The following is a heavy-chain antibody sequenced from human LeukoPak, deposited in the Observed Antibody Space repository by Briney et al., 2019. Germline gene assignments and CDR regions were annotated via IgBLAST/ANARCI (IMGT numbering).Heavy chain of an antibody. CDR2: IHKSAIT. J-gene: IGHJ6*03. Sequence: GGSLRLSCAASGFTVSSNYMTWVRQAPGKGLEWVSVIHKSAITYYADTVKGRFTISRDNSKNMLYLQMNSLRAEDTAVYYCARSLRVRGVPDYMDVWGKGTTVTISS. CDR3: ARSLRVRGVPDYMDV. V-gene: IGHV3-53*01. D-gene: IGHD3-10*01. CDR1: GFTVSSNY.